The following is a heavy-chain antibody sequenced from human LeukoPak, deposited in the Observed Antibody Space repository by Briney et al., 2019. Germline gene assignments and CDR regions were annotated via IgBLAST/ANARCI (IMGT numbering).Heavy chain of an antibody. V-gene: IGHV3-33*06. CDR3: AKDPAVANTARRFQH. D-gene: IGHD6-19*01. CDR1: GVTFRSYG. J-gene: IGHJ1*01. Sequence: PVGSLRLSCAASGVTFRSYGMHSVRQAPGKGRGGVAGIGYEGSNKYYADSGKGRFTISRDNSKNTLYLQMNSLRAEDTAVYYCAKDPAVANTARRFQHWGQGTLVTVTS. CDR2: IGYEGSNK.